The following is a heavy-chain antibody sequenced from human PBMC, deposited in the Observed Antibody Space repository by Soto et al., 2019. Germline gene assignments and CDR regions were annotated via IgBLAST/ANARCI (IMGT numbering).Heavy chain of an antibody. D-gene: IGHD2-2*02. CDR3: ARAMEVPAAIQESWVAYDWNTIGGSAFDP. CDR2: INPSGGST. J-gene: IGHJ5*02. Sequence: ASVKVSCKASGYTFTSYYMHWVRQAPGQGLEWMGIINPSGGSTSYAQKFQGRVTMTRDTSTSPVYMELSSLRSEDTAVYYCARAMEVPAAIQESWVAYDWNTIGGSAFDPWGRGTLVT. V-gene: IGHV1-46*01. CDR1: GYTFTSYY.